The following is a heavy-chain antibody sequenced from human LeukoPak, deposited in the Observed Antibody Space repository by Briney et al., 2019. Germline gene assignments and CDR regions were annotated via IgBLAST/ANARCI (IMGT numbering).Heavy chain of an antibody. CDR3: VKEGIWFGESRQVMYYYGMDV. CDR1: GFTFSSYA. V-gene: IGHV3-64D*06. J-gene: IGHJ6*04. CDR2: ISSNGGST. D-gene: IGHD3-10*01. Sequence: GGSLRLSCPASGFTFSSYAMHWVRQAPGKGLEYVSAISSNGGSTYYADSVKGRFTISRDNSKNTLCLQMSSMRAEDTAVYYCVKEGIWFGESRQVMYYYGMDVWGKGTTVTVSS.